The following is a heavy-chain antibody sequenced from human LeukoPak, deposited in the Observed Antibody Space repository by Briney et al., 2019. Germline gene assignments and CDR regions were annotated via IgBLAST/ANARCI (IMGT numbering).Heavy chain of an antibody. CDR1: GYTFTNYY. J-gene: IGHJ4*02. Sequence: ASVNVSYKASGYTFTNYYMHWVRQAPGKGLEWMGIINLSGGSTKYAQKLQGRVTMTRDTSTSTVYMELSSLRSEDTAVYYCARAGEWLVHFDYWGQGTLVTVSS. CDR2: INLSGGST. D-gene: IGHD6-19*01. CDR3: ARAGEWLVHFDY. V-gene: IGHV1-46*01.